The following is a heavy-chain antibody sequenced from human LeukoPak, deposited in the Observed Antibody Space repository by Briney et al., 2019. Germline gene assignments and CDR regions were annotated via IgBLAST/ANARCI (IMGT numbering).Heavy chain of an antibody. Sequence: ASVKVSCKASGYTFTSYGISWVRQAPGQGLEWMVWISAYNGNTNYAQKLQGRVTMTTDTSTSTAYMELRSLRSDDTAVYYCARDSYYDSSGDNWFDPWGQGTLVTVSS. D-gene: IGHD3-22*01. CDR1: GYTFTSYG. V-gene: IGHV1-18*01. CDR3: ARDSYYDSSGDNWFDP. CDR2: ISAYNGNT. J-gene: IGHJ5*02.